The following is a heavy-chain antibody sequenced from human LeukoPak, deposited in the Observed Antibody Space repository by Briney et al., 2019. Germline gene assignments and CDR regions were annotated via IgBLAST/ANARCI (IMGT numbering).Heavy chain of an antibody. V-gene: IGHV3-48*01. D-gene: IGHD3-16*01. CDR3: ARDAGGYGMDV. CDR1: GFTFSSNS. Sequence: PGGSLRLSCAGSGFTFSSNSMTWVRQAPGKGLEWVSYISSGGNTIYYADSVKGRFTISRDNVKDSLYLQMNSLRAEDTAVYYCARDAGGYGMDVWGQGTTVTVSS. J-gene: IGHJ6*02. CDR2: ISSGGNTI.